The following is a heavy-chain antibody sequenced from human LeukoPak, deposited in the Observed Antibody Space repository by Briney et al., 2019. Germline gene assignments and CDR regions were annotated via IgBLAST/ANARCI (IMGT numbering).Heavy chain of an antibody. V-gene: IGHV1-46*01. J-gene: IGHJ5*02. CDR2: INPSGGST. CDR1: GYTFASYY. D-gene: IGHD6-25*01. Sequence: ASVKVSCKASGYTFASYYMHWVRQAPGQGLEWMGIINPSGGSTSYAQKFQGRVTMTRDTSTSTVYMELSSLRSEDTAVYYCAREPQDERDWFDPWGQGTLVTVSS. CDR3: AREPQDERDWFDP.